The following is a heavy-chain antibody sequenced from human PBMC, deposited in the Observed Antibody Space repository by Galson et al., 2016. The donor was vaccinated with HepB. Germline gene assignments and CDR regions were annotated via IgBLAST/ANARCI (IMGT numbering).Heavy chain of an antibody. CDR1: GFTFSHAW. CDR3: TTEMKYNSRDWWKRYMDV. CDR2: IKGQTDGETT. V-gene: IGHV3-15*01. D-gene: IGHD2-8*02. J-gene: IGHJ6*03. Sequence: SLRLSCAASGFTFSHAWMSWVRQGPGKGLEWVGRIKGQTDGETTDYAAPVKGRFTISRDDSKNTLYLQMNSLKTEDTAVYYCTTEMKYNSRDWWKRYMDVWGKGTAVSVSS.